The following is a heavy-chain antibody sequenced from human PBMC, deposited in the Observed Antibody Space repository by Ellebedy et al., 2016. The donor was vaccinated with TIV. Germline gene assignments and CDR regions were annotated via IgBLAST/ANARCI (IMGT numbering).Heavy chain of an antibody. V-gene: IGHV3-66*01. Sequence: PGGSLRLSCAASGFTVSSNYMSWVRQAPGKGLEWVSVIYSSGTTYYADSVKGRFTISRDNSKNTLYLQMNSLRAEDTAVYYCARDRGTTMTVSDYWGQGTLVTVSS. D-gene: IGHD3-22*01. CDR1: GFTVSSNY. CDR3: ARDRGTTMTVSDY. CDR2: IYSSGTT. J-gene: IGHJ4*02.